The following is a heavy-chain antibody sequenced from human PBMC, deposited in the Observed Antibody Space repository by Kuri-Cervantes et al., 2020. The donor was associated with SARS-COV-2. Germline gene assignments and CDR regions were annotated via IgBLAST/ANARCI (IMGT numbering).Heavy chain of an antibody. D-gene: IGHD3-10*01. J-gene: IGHJ4*02. CDR3: VGATIVKSLGPGFDY. CDR1: GVPVTGGSYS. CDR2: LDTSGST. V-gene: IGHV4-61*09. Sequence: SETLSLTCAVSGVPVTGGSYSWAWIRQPAGKGLEWIGHLDTSGSTTYNPSLRGRVTISLDPSNNRFSLSLTSTTAADTAVYYCVGATIVKSLGPGFDYWGQGTLVTVSS.